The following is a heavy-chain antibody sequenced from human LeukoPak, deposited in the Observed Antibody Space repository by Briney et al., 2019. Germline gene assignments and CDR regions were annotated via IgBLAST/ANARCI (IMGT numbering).Heavy chain of an antibody. V-gene: IGHV3-21*01. D-gene: IGHD3-22*01. Sequence: TGGSLRLSCAASGFTFSSYSMNWVRQAPGKGLEWVSSISSSSSYIYYADSVKGRFTISRDNAKNSLYLQTNSLRAEDTAVYYCARGDSSGYLLDYWGQGTLVTVSS. CDR1: GFTFSSYS. CDR2: ISSSSSYI. CDR3: ARGDSSGYLLDY. J-gene: IGHJ4*02.